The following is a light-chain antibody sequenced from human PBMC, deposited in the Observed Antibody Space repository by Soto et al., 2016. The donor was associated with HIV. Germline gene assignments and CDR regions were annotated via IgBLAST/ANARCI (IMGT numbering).Light chain of an antibody. V-gene: IGLV3-1*01. CDR2: QDD. J-gene: IGLJ1*01. CDR1: KLGNRF. Sequence: SYDLTQPPSVSVSPGQTASIICSGDKLGNRFVSWYQVRPGQSPVLVIYQDDKRPSGTPERFFGSNSGDTATLTISGTQALDEADYYCQAWDRSIGVFGTGPRSPS. CDR3: QAWDRSIGV.